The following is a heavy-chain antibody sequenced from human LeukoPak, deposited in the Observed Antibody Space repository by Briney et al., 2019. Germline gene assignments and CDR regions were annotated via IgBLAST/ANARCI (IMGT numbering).Heavy chain of an antibody. CDR3: ARHYSVFNYYYYMDV. Sequence: GESLKISCKGSGYSFTSYWIGWVRQMPGKGLEWMGIIYPGDSDTRYSPSFQGQVTISADKSISTAYLQWSSLKASDTAMYYCARHYSVFNYYYYMDVWGKGTTVTVSS. V-gene: IGHV5-51*01. CDR1: GYSFTSYW. J-gene: IGHJ6*03. CDR2: IYPGDSDT. D-gene: IGHD2-21*01.